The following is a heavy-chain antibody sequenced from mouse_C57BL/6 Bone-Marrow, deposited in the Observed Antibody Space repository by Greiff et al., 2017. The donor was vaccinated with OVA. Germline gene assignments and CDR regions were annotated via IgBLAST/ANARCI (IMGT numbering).Heavy chain of an antibody. V-gene: IGHV3-1*01. Sequence: DVKLQESGPGMVKPSQSLSLTCTVTGYSITSGYYWHWIRHFPGNKLEWMGYISYSGSTNYNPSLKSRISITHDTSKNHFFLKLNSVTTEDTATYYCARELRFYYFDYWGQGTTLTVSS. CDR2: ISYSGST. D-gene: IGHD1-1*01. CDR1: GYSITSGYY. CDR3: ARELRFYYFDY. J-gene: IGHJ2*01.